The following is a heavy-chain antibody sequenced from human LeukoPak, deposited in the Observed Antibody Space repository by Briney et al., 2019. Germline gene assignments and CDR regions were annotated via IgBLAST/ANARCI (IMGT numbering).Heavy chain of an antibody. CDR2: IYYSWST. D-gene: IGHD3-10*01. J-gene: IGHJ5*02. CDR1: GGSISSSHYY. CDR3: ARGGYYGSGNDFRFDP. V-gene: IGHV4-39*07. Sequence: PSETLSLTCTVSGGSISSSHYYWDWIRQPPGKGLEWIGNIYYSWSTYYNPSLKSRVTISVDTSKNQFSLKLSSVTAADTAVYYCARGGYYGSGNDFRFDPWGQGTLVTVSS.